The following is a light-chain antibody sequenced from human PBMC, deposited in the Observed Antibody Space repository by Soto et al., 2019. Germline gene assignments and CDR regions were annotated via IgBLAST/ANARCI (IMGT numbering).Light chain of an antibody. CDR1: QSVSRY. CDR3: QQRSNWPR. Sequence: IVLPQSPATLALSPGERATLSCRASQSVSRYLAWYQQKPGQAPRLLVYDASNRAAGIPTRFSGSGSGTDFTLTISSLEPEDFVVYYCQQRSNWPRFGQGTKV. CDR2: DAS. J-gene: IGKJ1*01. V-gene: IGKV3-11*01.